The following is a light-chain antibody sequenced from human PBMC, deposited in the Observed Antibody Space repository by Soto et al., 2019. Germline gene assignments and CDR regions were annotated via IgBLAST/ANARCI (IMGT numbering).Light chain of an antibody. CDR2: GAS. CDR1: QTISSF. Sequence: EVVLTQSPGTLSLSPGELATLAVMASQTISSFLAWYQQKRGQAPRLLIHGASNRATGIPDRFSGSGSGTDFTLTITRLEPEDFAVYYCQQYGGSPRTFGQGTKVDI. J-gene: IGKJ1*01. CDR3: QQYGGSPRT. V-gene: IGKV3-20*01.